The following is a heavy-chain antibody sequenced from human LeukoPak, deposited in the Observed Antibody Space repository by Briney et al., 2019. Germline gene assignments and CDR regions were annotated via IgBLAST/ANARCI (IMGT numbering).Heavy chain of an antibody. Sequence: SETLSLTCTVSGGSISSGGYYWSWIRQHPGKGLEWIVYIYYSGSTYYNPSLKSRVTISVDTSKNQFSLKLSSVTAADTAVYYCARGRVRYSSSSKYYFDYWGQGTLVTVSS. CDR3: ARGRVRYSSSSKYYFDY. CDR1: GGSISSGGYY. V-gene: IGHV4-31*03. D-gene: IGHD6-6*01. CDR2: IYYSGST. J-gene: IGHJ4*02.